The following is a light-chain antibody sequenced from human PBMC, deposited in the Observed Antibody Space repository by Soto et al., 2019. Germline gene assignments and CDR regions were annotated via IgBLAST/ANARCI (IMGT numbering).Light chain of an antibody. Sequence: QSVLTQPPSASGTPGQRVTISCSGSSSYIGSNTVNWYQQLPGTAPKLLIYSNNQRPSGVPDRFSGSKSGTSASLAISGLQSEDEADYYCAAWDDSLNGAYVFGTGTKVTVL. V-gene: IGLV1-44*01. CDR3: AAWDDSLNGAYV. J-gene: IGLJ1*01. CDR2: SNN. CDR1: SSYIGSNT.